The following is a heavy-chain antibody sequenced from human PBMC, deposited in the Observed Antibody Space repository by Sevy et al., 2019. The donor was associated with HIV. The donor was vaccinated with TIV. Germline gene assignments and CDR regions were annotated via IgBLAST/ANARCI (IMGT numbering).Heavy chain of an antibody. CDR1: GITFSDHY. CDR3: SIDSPYSSDDHWYFGIDV. D-gene: IGHD2-15*01. Sequence: GGCLRLSCAASGITFSDHYMSWIRQAPGKGLEWIAYITNSGTTKYYADSVKGRFTISRDNARNCLYLQMNSLTADDAAVYYWSIDSPYSSDDHWYFGIDVWGQGTTVTVSS. J-gene: IGHJ6*02. CDR2: ITNSGTTK. V-gene: IGHV3-11*01.